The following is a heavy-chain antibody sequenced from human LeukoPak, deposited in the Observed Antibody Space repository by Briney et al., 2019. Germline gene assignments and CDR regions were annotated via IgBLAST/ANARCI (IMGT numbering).Heavy chain of an antibody. CDR3: ARDHRDTAMVYFDY. Sequence: SETLSLTCTVSGGSISSYYWNWIRQPPGKGLEWIGYIYYSGSTNYNPSLKSRVTISVDTSKNQFSLNLTSVTAADTAVYYCARDHRDTAMVYFDYWGQGTLVTVSS. J-gene: IGHJ4*02. D-gene: IGHD5-18*01. V-gene: IGHV4-59*01. CDR1: GGSISSYY. CDR2: IYYSGST.